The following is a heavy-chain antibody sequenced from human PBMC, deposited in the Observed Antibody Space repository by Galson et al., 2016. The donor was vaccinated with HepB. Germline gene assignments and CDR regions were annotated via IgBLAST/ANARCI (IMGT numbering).Heavy chain of an antibody. D-gene: IGHD4-17*01. V-gene: IGHV4-34*01. CDR1: GGSFSGYY. CDR2: INHSGST. J-gene: IGHJ6*03. CDR3: ARGDNPDYGDYAPAYYYMDV. Sequence: SETLSLTCAVYGGSFSGYYWSWIRQPPGKGLKWIGEINHSGSTNYNPSLKSRVTISVDTSKNQFSLKLSSVTAADTAVYYCARGDNPDYGDYAPAYYYMDVWGKGTTVTVSS.